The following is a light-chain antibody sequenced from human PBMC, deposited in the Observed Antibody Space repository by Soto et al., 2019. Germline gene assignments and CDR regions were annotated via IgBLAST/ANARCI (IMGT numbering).Light chain of an antibody. CDR2: WAS. CDR1: QSVLYSSNNKNY. J-gene: IGKJ4*01. Sequence: DIVMTQSPDSLAVSLGERATINCKSSQSVLYSSNNKNYLAWYQQKPGQPPKLLIYWASTRESGVPDRLSGSGSGTDFTLTISSLQAEDVAVYYCQQYYSTPLTFGGGTKAEIK. V-gene: IGKV4-1*01. CDR3: QQYYSTPLT.